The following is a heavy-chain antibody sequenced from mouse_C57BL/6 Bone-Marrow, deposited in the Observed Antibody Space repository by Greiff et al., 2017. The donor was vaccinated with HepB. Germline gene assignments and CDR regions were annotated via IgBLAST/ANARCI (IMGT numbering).Heavy chain of an antibody. D-gene: IGHD2-4*01. CDR3: ARDYYDYDGRFDY. J-gene: IGHJ2*01. Sequence: DVHLVESGGGLVKPGGSLKLSCAASGFTFSSYAMSWVRQTPEKRLEWVATISDGGSYTYYPDNVKGRFTISRDNAKNNLYLQMSHLKSEDTAMYYCARDYYDYDGRFDYWGQGTTLTVSS. V-gene: IGHV5-4*01. CDR1: GFTFSSYA. CDR2: ISDGGSYT.